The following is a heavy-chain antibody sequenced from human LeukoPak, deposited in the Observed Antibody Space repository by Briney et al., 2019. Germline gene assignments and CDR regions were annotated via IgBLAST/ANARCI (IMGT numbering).Heavy chain of an antibody. Sequence: ASVKVSCKASGGTFSSYAISWVRQAPGQGLEWMGGIIPIFGTANYAQKFQGRVTITADKSTSTAYMELSSLRAEDTALYYCARAFFPTVGAYDYWGQGTLVTVSS. CDR2: IIPIFGTA. D-gene: IGHD1-26*01. J-gene: IGHJ4*02. CDR1: GGTFSSYA. V-gene: IGHV1-69*06. CDR3: ARAFFPTVGAYDY.